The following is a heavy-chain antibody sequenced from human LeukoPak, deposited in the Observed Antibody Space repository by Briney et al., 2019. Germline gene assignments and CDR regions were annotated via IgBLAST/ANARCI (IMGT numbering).Heavy chain of an antibody. J-gene: IGHJ4*02. D-gene: IGHD3-22*01. CDR2: IYYSGSN. CDR1: GGSISVHTYY. V-gene: IGHV4-39*07. Sequence: PSETLSLTCTVSGGSISVHTYYCAWIRQPPGKGLEWIGSIYYSGSNYNNPSLKSRVTISVDTSKNQFSLKLSSVTAADTAVYYCARVVIVASGAPSRIDYWGQGTLVTVSS. CDR3: ARVVIVASGAPSRIDY.